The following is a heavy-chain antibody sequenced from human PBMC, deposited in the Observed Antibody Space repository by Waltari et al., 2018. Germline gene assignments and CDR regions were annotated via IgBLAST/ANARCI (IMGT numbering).Heavy chain of an antibody. J-gene: IGHJ5*02. D-gene: IGHD2-2*02. CDR1: GGSFSGYY. Sequence: QVQLQQWGAGLLKPSETLSLTCAVYGGSFSGYYWSWIRQPPGKGLEWIGEINHSGSTNYNPSLKNRVTISVDTSKNQFSLKLSSVTAADTAVYYCARHGKYQLLYRFSPLNWFDPWGQGTLVTVSS. CDR3: ARHGKYQLLYRFSPLNWFDP. V-gene: IGHV4-34*01. CDR2: INHSGST.